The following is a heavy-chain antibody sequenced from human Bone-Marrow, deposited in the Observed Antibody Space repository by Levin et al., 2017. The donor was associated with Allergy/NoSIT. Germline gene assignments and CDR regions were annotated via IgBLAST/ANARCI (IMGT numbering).Heavy chain of an antibody. CDR3: AKSPTLTGYYEWFDP. Sequence: GGSLRLSCAASGFSFRSYGMHWVRQAPGKGLEWVGLISYDGSFTFYGDSVKGRLTISRDNSNNTLFLQMTSLRAEDTAIYFCAKSPTLTGYYEWFDPWGQGTLVTVSS. J-gene: IGHJ5*02. D-gene: IGHD3-9*01. CDR1: GFSFRSYG. CDR2: ISYDGSFT. V-gene: IGHV3-30*18.